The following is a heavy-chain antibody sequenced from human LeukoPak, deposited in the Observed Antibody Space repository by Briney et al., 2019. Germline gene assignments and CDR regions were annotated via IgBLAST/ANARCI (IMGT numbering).Heavy chain of an antibody. J-gene: IGHJ4*02. D-gene: IGHD6-13*01. Sequence: SETLSLTCTVSGDSISSYYWNWIRQPPGKGLEWIGYIYYSGSTNYNPSLKSRVSISVDTSKNQFSLKLSSVTAAGTAVYYCASLGSSGYFDYWGQGTLVTVSS. CDR2: IYYSGST. CDR1: GDSISSYY. CDR3: ASLGSSGYFDY. V-gene: IGHV4-59*01.